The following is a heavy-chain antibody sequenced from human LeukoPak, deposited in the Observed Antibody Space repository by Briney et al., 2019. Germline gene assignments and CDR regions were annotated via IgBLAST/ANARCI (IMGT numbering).Heavy chain of an antibody. J-gene: IGHJ6*03. D-gene: IGHD2-15*01. V-gene: IGHV1-69*06. CDR1: GGTFSSYA. CDR3: ARMKFGYCSGGSCYSDYYYYYMDV. Sequence: GASVKVSCKASGGTFSSYAISWVRQAPGQGLEWMGGIIPIFGTANYAQKFQGRVTITADKSTSTAYMELSSLRSEDTAVYYCARMKFGYCSGGSCYSDYYYYYMDVWGKGTTVTVSS. CDR2: IIPIFGTA.